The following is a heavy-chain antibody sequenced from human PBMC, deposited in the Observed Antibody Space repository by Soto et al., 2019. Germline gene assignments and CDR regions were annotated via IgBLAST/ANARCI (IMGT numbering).Heavy chain of an antibody. Sequence: QVQLVQSGAEVKKPGASVKVSCKASGYTFTSYGISWVRQAPGQGLEWMGWISAYNGNTNYAQKPQGRVTMTTDTSTSTGYMELRSLRSDDTAVYYCARDFRTGYSSSWYFDYWGQGTLVTVSS. V-gene: IGHV1-18*01. CDR2: ISAYNGNT. J-gene: IGHJ4*02. CDR3: ARDFRTGYSSSWYFDY. CDR1: GYTFTSYG. D-gene: IGHD6-13*01.